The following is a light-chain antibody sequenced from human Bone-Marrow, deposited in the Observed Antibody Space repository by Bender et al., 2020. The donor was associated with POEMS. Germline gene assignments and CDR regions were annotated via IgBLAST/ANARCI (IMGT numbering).Light chain of an antibody. J-gene: IGLJ2*01. CDR2: DVS. CDR1: SSDVGRYNY. Sequence: QSALTQPRSVSGSPGQSVTISCTGTSSDVGRYNYVYWYQHHPGKAPKLIIFDVSKRPSGVPDRFSGSKSGDTASLTISGLQAEDEADYYCCSYAGSSTFVFGGGTKLTVL. V-gene: IGLV2-11*02. CDR3: CSYAGSSTFV.